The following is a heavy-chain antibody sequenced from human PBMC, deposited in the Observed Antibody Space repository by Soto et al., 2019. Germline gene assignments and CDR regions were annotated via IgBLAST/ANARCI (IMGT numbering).Heavy chain of an antibody. D-gene: IGHD4-17*01. V-gene: IGHV3-73*01. CDR1: GFIFSGCG. CDR2: IRSKANSYAT. J-gene: IGHJ2*01. CDR3: TRTTVTTQTWYFYX. Sequence: GGSLRLSFAASGFIFSGCGMHWVRQASGKGLEWVCRIRSKANSYATAYAASVKGRLTISRDDSKNTAYLQMNSLKTEDTAVYYCTRTTVTTQTWYFYXWGRGTLFTVSX.